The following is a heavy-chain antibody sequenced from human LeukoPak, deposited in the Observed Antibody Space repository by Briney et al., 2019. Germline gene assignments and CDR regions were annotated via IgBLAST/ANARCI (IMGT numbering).Heavy chain of an antibody. D-gene: IGHD2-15*01. J-gene: IGHJ4*02. CDR2: IYYSGST. V-gene: IGHV4-30-4*01. CDR1: GGSISSGDYY. Sequence: PSETLSLTCTVSGGSISSGDYYWSWIRQPPGKGLEWIGYIYYSGSTYHNPSLKSRVTISVDTSKNQFSLKLSSVTAADTAVYYCARGRGWQLLWDGYYFDYWGQGTLVTVSS. CDR3: ARGRGWQLLWDGYYFDY.